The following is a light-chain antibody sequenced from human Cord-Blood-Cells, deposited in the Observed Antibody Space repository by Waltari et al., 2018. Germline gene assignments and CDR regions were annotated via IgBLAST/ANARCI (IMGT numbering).Light chain of an antibody. CDR3: QQYGSSPQT. CDR1: QSGSRSS. Sequence: ELVLTQSPGTLSLSPGERATLPCRASQSGSRSSLAWYQQKPGQAPRLLIYGASSRATGLPDRFSGSGSGTDFTLTISGLEPEDFAVYYCQQYGSSPQTFGQGTKVEIK. V-gene: IGKV3-20*01. CDR2: GAS. J-gene: IGKJ1*01.